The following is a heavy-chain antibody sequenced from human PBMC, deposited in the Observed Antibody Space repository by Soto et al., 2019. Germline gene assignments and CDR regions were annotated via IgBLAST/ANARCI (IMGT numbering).Heavy chain of an antibody. Sequence: SETLSLTCTVSGGSISSGDYYWSWIRQPPGKGLEWIGYIYYSGSTYYNPSLKSRVTISVDTSKNQFSLKLSSVIAADTAVYYCARTSLGYGSGSSNMDVWGQGTTVTVSS. CDR2: IYYSGST. CDR1: GGSISSGDYY. V-gene: IGHV4-30-4*01. D-gene: IGHD3-10*01. CDR3: ARTSLGYGSGSSNMDV. J-gene: IGHJ6*02.